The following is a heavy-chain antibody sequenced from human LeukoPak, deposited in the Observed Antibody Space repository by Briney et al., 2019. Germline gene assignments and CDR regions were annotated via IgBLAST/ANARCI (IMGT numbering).Heavy chain of an antibody. CDR1: GGSISSSGYY. CDR2: ISGSGGST. V-gene: IGHV3-23*01. J-gene: IGHJ4*02. CDR3: AKVPAISIVGATADY. D-gene: IGHD1-26*01. Sequence: ETLSLTCTVSGGSISSSGYYWNWIRQHPGKGLEWVSGISGSGGSTYYADSVKGRFTISRDNSKNTLSLQMNILRAEDTAVYYCAKVPAISIVGATADYWGQGTLVTVSS.